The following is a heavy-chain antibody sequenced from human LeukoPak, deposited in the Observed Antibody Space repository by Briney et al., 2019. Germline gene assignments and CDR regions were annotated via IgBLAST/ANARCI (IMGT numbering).Heavy chain of an antibody. CDR3: ARAPPRVLVPSYRYFDY. J-gene: IGHJ4*02. CDR2: INHSGST. CDR1: GGSFNGYY. Sequence: PSETLSLTCAVYGGSFNGYYWSWIRQPPGKGLEWIGEINHSGSTNYNPSLKSRVTISVDTSKNQFSLKLSSVTAADTAVYYCARAPPRVLVPSYRYFDYWGQGTLVTVSS. V-gene: IGHV4-34*01. D-gene: IGHD3-10*01.